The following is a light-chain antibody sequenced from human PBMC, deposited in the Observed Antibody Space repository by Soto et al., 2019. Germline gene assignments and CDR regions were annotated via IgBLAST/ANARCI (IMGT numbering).Light chain of an antibody. J-gene: IGLJ3*02. Sequence: QSALTQPASVSGSPGQPITISCTGTSSDVGDYNYVSWYQHHPGKAPKLMIYDVSHRPSGVSSRFSGSKSGNTASLTISGLQAEDEADYYCASYTDSTIVMFGGGTKLTVL. CDR3: ASYTDSTIVM. V-gene: IGLV2-14*03. CDR2: DVS. CDR1: SSDVGDYNY.